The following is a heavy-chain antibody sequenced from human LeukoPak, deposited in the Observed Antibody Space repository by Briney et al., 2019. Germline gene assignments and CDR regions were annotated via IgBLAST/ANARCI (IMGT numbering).Heavy chain of an antibody. CDR1: GFTFSSYS. CDR2: ISSSSSYI. CDR3: ARAGYCSGGSCYLRYDY. V-gene: IGHV3-21*01. J-gene: IGHJ4*02. Sequence: PGGSLRLSCAASGFTFSSYSMNWVRQAPGKGLEWVSSISSSSSYIYYAVSVKGRFTISRDNAKNSLYLQMNSLRAEDTAVYYCARAGYCSGGSCYLRYDYWGQGTLVTVSS. D-gene: IGHD2-15*01.